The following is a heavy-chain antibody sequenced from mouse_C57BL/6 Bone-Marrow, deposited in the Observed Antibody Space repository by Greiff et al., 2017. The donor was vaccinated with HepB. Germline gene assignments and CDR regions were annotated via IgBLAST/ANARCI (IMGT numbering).Heavy chain of an antibody. J-gene: IGHJ3*01. CDR3: ARQGGLGD. CDR1: GFTFSSYT. V-gene: IGHV5-9*01. Sequence: EVMLVESGGGLVKPGGSLKLSCAASGFTFSSYTMSWVCQPPETRLDGVATISGGGGNTYYPDSVKGRFTIYRDNATNTLYLQMSSLWSEATALYYCARQGGLGDWGQVTLVTVSA. CDR2: ISGGGGNT. D-gene: IGHD2-2*01.